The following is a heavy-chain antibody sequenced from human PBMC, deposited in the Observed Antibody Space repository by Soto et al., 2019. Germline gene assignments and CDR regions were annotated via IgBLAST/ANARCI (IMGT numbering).Heavy chain of an antibody. D-gene: IGHD2-15*01. J-gene: IGHJ5*02. CDR1: GGSISSGGYY. CDR2: IYYSGST. CDR3: ARDVGYCSGGSCYPVGWFDP. V-gene: IGHV4-31*03. Sequence: KPSETLSLICTVSGGSISSGGYYWSWIRQHPGKGLEWIGYIYYSGSTYYNPSLKSRVTISVDTSKNQFSLKLSSVTAADTAVYYCARDVGYCSGGSCYPVGWFDPWGHGPLVTLSS.